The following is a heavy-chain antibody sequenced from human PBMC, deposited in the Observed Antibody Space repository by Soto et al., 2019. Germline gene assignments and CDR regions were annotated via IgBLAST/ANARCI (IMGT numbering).Heavy chain of an antibody. D-gene: IGHD3-22*01. Sequence: QVQLQESGPGLVKPSQTLSLTCTVSGGSISSADYHWSWIRQPPGMGLEWMGYIYFSGSTYYNPSLTSRVTLSVDTSKNQFSLKLSSVTAADTAVYYCARGTYYFDSSGYYYGAPDAFDIWGQGTVVIVSS. CDR3: ARGTYYFDSSGYYYGAPDAFDI. V-gene: IGHV4-30-4*01. J-gene: IGHJ3*02. CDR1: GGSISSADYH. CDR2: IYFSGST.